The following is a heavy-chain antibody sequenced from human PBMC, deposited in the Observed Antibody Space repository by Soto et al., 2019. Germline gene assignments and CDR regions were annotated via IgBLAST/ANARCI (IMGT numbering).Heavy chain of an antibody. CDR2: ISPILGIA. Sequence: SVKVSCKASGGTFSSYTISWVRQAPGQGLEWMGRISPILGIANYAQKHQGRVTITADKSTSTAYMELSSLRSEDTAVYYCARDRGYGDYERAMDVWGKGTTVTVSS. D-gene: IGHD4-17*01. CDR3: ARDRGYGDYERAMDV. J-gene: IGHJ6*04. V-gene: IGHV1-69*04. CDR1: GGTFSSYT.